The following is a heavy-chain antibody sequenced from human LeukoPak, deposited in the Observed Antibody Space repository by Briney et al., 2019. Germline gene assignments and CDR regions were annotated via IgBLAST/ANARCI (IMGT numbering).Heavy chain of an antibody. CDR2: IYTSGST. CDR1: GGSISSYY. D-gene: IGHD2-2*01. V-gene: IGHV4-4*07. Sequence: SETLSLTCTVSGGSISSYYWSWIRQPAGKGLEWIGRIYTSGSTNYNPSLKSRVTMSVDTSKNQFSLKLSSVTAADTAVYYCAREDPGWYCSSTSCYGRAFDIWGQGTTVTVSS. J-gene: IGHJ3*02. CDR3: AREDPGWYCSSTSCYGRAFDI.